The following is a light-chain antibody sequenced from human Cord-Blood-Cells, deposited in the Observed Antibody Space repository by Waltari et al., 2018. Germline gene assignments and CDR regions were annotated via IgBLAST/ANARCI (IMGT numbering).Light chain of an antibody. V-gene: IGLV2-23*01. CDR3: CSYAGSSTYV. CDR1: SSDVGSYNL. J-gene: IGLJ1*01. Sequence: QSALTQPASASGSPGQSITISCTGPSSDVGSYNLVSWYQQHPGKAPKLMIYEGSKRPSGVSNRFSGSKSGNTASLTISGLQAEDEADYYCCSYAGSSTYVFGTGTKVTVL. CDR2: EGS.